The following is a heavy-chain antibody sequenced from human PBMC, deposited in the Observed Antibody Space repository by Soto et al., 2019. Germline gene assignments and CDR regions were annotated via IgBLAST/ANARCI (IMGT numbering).Heavy chain of an antibody. CDR1: GYSFTSYW. Sequence: ESLKVSCKDSGYSFTSYWISWVRQMPGKGLEWMGRIDPSDSYTNYSPSFQGHVTISADKSISTAYLQWSSLKASDTAMYYCAIRETGPLSYCGMDFWGQGTKVTVSS. J-gene: IGHJ6*02. CDR2: IDPSDSYT. V-gene: IGHV5-10-1*01. CDR3: AIRETGPLSYCGMDF. D-gene: IGHD7-27*01.